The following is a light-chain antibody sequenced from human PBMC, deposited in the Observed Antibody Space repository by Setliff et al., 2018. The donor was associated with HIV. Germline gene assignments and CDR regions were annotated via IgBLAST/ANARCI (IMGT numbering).Light chain of an antibody. CDR3: QSYDSSLSGYV. J-gene: IGLJ1*01. V-gene: IGLV1-40*01. CDR1: SSNIGAGYD. Sequence: QSALAQPPSVSGAPGQRVTISCTGTSSNIGAGYDVHWYQQVPGTVPKLLIYDNSNRPSGVPDRFSGSKSGTSASLAVTGLQAEDEADYYCQSYDSSLSGYVFGTGTKGTVL. CDR2: DNS.